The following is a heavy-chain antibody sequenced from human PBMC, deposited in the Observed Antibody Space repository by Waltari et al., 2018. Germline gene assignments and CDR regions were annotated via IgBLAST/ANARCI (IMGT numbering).Heavy chain of an antibody. CDR2: FDPEDGET. J-gene: IGHJ4*02. CDR1: GYTLTELS. V-gene: IGHV1-24*01. CDR3: AKGGGYEFYFDY. Sequence: QVQLVQSGAEVKKPGASVKVSCKVSGYTLTELSMHWVRQAPGKGLEWMGGFDPEDGETIYAQKFQGRVTMTEDTSTDTAYMELNSLRAEDTAVYYCAKGGGYEFYFDYWGQGTLVTVSS. D-gene: IGHD5-12*01.